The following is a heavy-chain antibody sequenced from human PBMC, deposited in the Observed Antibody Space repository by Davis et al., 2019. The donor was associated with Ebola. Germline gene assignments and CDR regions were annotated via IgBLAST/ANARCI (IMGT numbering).Heavy chain of an antibody. CDR1: GYSFTSYW. CDR3: ARGGYGDYVSDWYFDL. J-gene: IGHJ2*01. Sequence: GESLKISCKGSGYSFTSYWIGWVRQMPGNGLEWMGIIYPGDSDTRYSPSFQGQVTISADKSISTAYLQWSSLKASDTAMYYCARGGYGDYVSDWYFDLWGRGTLVTVSS. D-gene: IGHD4-17*01. V-gene: IGHV5-51*01. CDR2: IYPGDSDT.